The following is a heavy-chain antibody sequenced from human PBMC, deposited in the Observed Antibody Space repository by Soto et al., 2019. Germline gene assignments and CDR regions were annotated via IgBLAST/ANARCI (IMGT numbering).Heavy chain of an antibody. Sequence: QGQLQQWGAGLLKPSETLSLTCAISGGSFSIYYWIWIRQPPGKGLEWIGEINHSGSTNYDPSLKSRVTISVDTSKNQFSLKLNSVTAADTAVYYCSSGLSPYYSYSGLDVWGQGTTVTVSS. J-gene: IGHJ6*02. CDR1: GGSFSIYY. CDR3: SSGLSPYYSYSGLDV. V-gene: IGHV4-34*01. CDR2: INHSGST.